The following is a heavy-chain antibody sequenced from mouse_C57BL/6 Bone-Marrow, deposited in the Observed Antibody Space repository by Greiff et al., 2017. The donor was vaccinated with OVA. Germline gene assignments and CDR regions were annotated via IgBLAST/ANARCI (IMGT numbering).Heavy chain of an antibody. D-gene: IGHD1-1*01. CDR3: ARRGYYGSSLDY. V-gene: IGHV5-15*04. Sequence: EVQLVESGGGLVQPGGSLKLSCAASGFTFSDYGMAWVRQAPRKGPEWVAFISNLAYSIYYADTVTGRVTLSRENAKNTRYLEMSSLRSEDTAMYYCARRGYYGSSLDYWGQGTTLTVSS. J-gene: IGHJ2*01. CDR1: GFTFSDYG. CDR2: ISNLAYSI.